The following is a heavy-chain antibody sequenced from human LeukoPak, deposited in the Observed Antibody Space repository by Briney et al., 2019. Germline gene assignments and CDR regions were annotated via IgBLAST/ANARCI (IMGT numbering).Heavy chain of an antibody. D-gene: IGHD5-18*01. Sequence: SETLSFTCTVSGGSISSYYWTWIRQPPGKGLEWIGYIYYSGSTNYNPSLKSRVTISVDTSKDQFSLKLSSVTAADTAVYYCARDLSVTTRDDAFDIWGQGTMVTVSS. CDR2: IYYSGST. J-gene: IGHJ3*02. CDR1: GGSISSYY. CDR3: ARDLSVTTRDDAFDI. V-gene: IGHV4-59*01.